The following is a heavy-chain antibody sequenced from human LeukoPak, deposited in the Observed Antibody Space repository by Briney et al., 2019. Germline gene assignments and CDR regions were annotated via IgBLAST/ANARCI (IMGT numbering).Heavy chain of an antibody. Sequence: NPSETLSLTCTVSGGSISSYYWSWIRQPPGKGLEWIGYIYYSGSTNYNPSLKSRVTISVDTSKNQFSLKLSSVTAADTAVYYCARVSGYHWYFDLWGRGTLVTVSS. V-gene: IGHV4-59*08. CDR3: ARVSGYHWYFDL. CDR2: IYYSGST. J-gene: IGHJ2*01. D-gene: IGHD3-9*01. CDR1: GGSISSYY.